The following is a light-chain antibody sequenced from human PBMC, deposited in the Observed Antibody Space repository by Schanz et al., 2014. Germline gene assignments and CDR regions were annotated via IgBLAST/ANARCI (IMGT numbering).Light chain of an antibody. V-gene: IGLV1-44*01. J-gene: IGLJ2*01. CDR1: SSNIGSNV. CDR3: AAWDDSLNVV. Sequence: QSVLTQPPSASGTPGQRVTISCSGSSSNIGSNVVNWFRQLPGTAPKLLIYSDNQRPSGVPDRFSGSKSGSSASLAINGLQSEDEADYYCAAWDDSLNVVFGGGTKVTVL. CDR2: SDN.